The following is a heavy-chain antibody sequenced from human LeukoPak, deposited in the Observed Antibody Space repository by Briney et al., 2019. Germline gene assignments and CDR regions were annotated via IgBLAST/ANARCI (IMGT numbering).Heavy chain of an antibody. CDR3: ARRRYDFWSGYYTPFDP. D-gene: IGHD3-3*01. CDR2: IYPGDSDT. J-gene: IGHJ5*02. Sequence: GESLKISCKGSGYSFTSYWIVWVRQMPGKGLEWMGSIYPGDSDTRYSPSFQGQVTISADKSISTAYLQWSSLKASDTAMYYCARRRYDFWSGYYTPFDPWGQGTLVTVSS. CDR1: GYSFTSYW. V-gene: IGHV5-51*01.